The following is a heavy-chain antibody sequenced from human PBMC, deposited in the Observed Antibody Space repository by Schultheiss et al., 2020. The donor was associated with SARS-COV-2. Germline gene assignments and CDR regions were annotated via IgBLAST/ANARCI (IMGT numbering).Heavy chain of an antibody. CDR1: GGSFSGYY. CDR3: AISPNYYDSSGYAT. CDR2: INHSGST. J-gene: IGHJ5*02. Sequence: SETLSLTCAVYGGSFSGYYWSWIRQPPGKGLEWIGEINHSGSTNYNPSLKSRVTISVDTSKNQFSLKLSSVTAADTAVYYCAISPNYYDSSGYATWPLGTLVTVSS. V-gene: IGHV4-34*01. D-gene: IGHD3-22*01.